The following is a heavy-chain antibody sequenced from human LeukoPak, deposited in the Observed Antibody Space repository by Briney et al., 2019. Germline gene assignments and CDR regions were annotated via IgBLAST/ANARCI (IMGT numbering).Heavy chain of an antibody. CDR1: GGSISSSSYY. CDR3: AGRRRDGYNQGYF. V-gene: IGHV4-39*07. Sequence: SETLSLTCTVSGGSISSSSYYWGWIRQPPGKGLEWIGSIYNSGSTYYNPSLKSRVTISVDTSKNQFSLKLSSVTAADTAVYYCAGRRRDGYNQGYFWGQGTLVTVSS. D-gene: IGHD5-24*01. J-gene: IGHJ4*02. CDR2: IYNSGST.